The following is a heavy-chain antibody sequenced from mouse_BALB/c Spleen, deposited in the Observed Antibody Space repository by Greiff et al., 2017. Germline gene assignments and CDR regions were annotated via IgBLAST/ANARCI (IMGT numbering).Heavy chain of an antibody. Sequence: DVQLQESGPELVKPGASMKISCKASGYSFTGYTMNWVKQSHGKNLEWIGLINPYNGGTSYNQKFKGKATLTVDKSSSTAYMELLSLTSEDSAVYYCARAYGNYPYYAMDYWGQGTSVTVSS. CDR2: INPYNGGT. V-gene: IGHV1-18*01. D-gene: IGHD2-1*01. CDR1: GYSFTGYT. J-gene: IGHJ4*01. CDR3: ARAYGNYPYYAMDY.